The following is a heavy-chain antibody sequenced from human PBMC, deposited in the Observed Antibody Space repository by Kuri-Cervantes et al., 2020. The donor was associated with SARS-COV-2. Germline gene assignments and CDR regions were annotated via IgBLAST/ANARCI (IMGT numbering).Heavy chain of an antibody. CDR1: GGSISSGYYY. CDR3: ARVGDYYGSGSVDY. V-gene: IGHV4-31*03. CDR2: IHYSGDT. D-gene: IGHD3-10*01. J-gene: IGHJ4*02. Sequence: SETLSLTCTVSGGSISSGYYYWSWIRQHPGKGLEWIGYIHYSGDTYYNPSLKTRVIISLDTSKNQFALRLSSVTAADTAVYYCARVGDYYGSGSVDYWGQGTLVTVSS.